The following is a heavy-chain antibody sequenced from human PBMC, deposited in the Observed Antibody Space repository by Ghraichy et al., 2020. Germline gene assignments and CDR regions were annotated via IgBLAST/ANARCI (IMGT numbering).Heavy chain of an antibody. CDR1: GFTVSSNY. V-gene: IGHV3-53*01. D-gene: IGHD3-3*01. J-gene: IGHJ6*02. CDR2: IYSGGST. Sequence: GSLRLSCAASGFTVSSNYMSWVRQAPGKGLEWVSVIYSGGSTYYADSVKGRFTISRDNSKNTLYLQMNSLRAEDTAVYYCARGKSGKLRLYGMDVWGQGTTVTVSS. CDR3: ARGKSGKLRLYGMDV.